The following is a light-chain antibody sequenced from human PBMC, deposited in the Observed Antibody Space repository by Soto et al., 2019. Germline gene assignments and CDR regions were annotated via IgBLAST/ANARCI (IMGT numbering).Light chain of an antibody. CDR1: SSNIGRNT. Sequence: QSGLTQPPSASGTPGQRIIISCSGSSSNIGRNTVNWYQHLPGRAPNVLIYRNRHRPSGVPDRFSGSQSGSSASLALSGLQSEDEADYYCAAWDDNLRGVVFGGGTQLTVL. CDR2: RNR. CDR3: AAWDDNLRGVV. V-gene: IGLV1-44*01. J-gene: IGLJ3*02.